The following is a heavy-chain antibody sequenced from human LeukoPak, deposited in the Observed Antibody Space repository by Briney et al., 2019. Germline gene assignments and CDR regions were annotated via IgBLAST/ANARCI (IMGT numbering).Heavy chain of an antibody. D-gene: IGHD4-17*01. J-gene: IGHJ4*02. CDR1: GYTFTGYY. CDR2: INPNSGGT. CDR3: ARLTTTVTSFDY. Sequence: AASVKVSCKASGYTFTGYYMHWVRQAPGQGLEWMGWINPNSGGTNYAQKFQGRVTMTRDTSISTAYMEMSRLRSDDTAVDYCARLTTTVTSFDYWGQGTLVTVSS. V-gene: IGHV1-2*02.